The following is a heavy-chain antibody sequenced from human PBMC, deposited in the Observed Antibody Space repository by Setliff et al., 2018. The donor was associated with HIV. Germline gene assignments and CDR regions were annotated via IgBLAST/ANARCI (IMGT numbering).Heavy chain of an antibody. D-gene: IGHD3-22*01. V-gene: IGHV4-61*02. CDR3: ARGKISPRGVVLIDY. CDR2: IYTSGST. CDR1: GGSISSGSYY. Sequence: TLSLTCTVSGGSISSGSYYWSWIRQPAGKGLEWIGRIYTSGSTNYNPSLKSRVTISADTSKNQCSLKLSSVTAADTAVYYCARGKISPRGVVLIDYWGQGTLVTVSS. J-gene: IGHJ4*02.